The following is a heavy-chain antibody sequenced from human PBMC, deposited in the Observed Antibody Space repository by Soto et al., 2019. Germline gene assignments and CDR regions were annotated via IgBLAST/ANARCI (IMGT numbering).Heavy chain of an antibody. CDR3: AHRVLRTVFGLVTTTAIYFDS. D-gene: IGHD3-3*01. V-gene: IGHV2-5*02. J-gene: IGHJ4*02. Sequence: QITLNESGPTVVRPTETLTLTCRFSGFSLTTSGVGVGWIRQSPGKAPEWLALIYWDDDKRYSASLKSRLTITKDTSKTPVVLTVSDLDPTDTATYSCAHRVLRTVFGLVTTTAIYFDSWGQGTPVAVSS. CDR1: GFSLTTSGVG. CDR2: IYWDDDK.